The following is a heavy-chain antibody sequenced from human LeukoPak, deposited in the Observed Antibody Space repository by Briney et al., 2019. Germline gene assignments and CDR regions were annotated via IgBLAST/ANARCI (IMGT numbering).Heavy chain of an antibody. V-gene: IGHV1-2*02. J-gene: IGHJ5*02. CDR1: GYTFTGYY. Sequence: ASVKVSCKASGYTFTGYYMHWVRQAPGQGLEWMGWINPNSGGTNYAQKFQGRVTMTRDTSISTAYMELSRPRSDDTAVYYCARAGDGYFNWFDPWGQGTLVTVSS. CDR2: INPNSGGT. D-gene: IGHD5-24*01. CDR3: ARAGDGYFNWFDP.